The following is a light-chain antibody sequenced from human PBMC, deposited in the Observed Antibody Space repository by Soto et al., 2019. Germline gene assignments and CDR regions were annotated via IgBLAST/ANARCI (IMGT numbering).Light chain of an antibody. CDR3: LSYTTSRTYV. Sequence: QSVLTQPASVSGSPGQSITISCTGTSSDVGGFDYVSWYQQSPGKAPRVLIYDVRNQPSGISYRFSGSRSGNTASLTISGLQAEDEADYYCLSYTTSRTYVFGTGTKVTVL. J-gene: IGLJ1*01. CDR1: SSDVGGFDY. CDR2: DVR. V-gene: IGLV2-14*01.